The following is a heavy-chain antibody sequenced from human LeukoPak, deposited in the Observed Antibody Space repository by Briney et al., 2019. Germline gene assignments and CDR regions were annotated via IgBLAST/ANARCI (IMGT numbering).Heavy chain of an antibody. CDR1: GFTFSSHG. D-gene: IGHD3-16*01. CDR3: AKDDAWGRYKD. J-gene: IGHJ1*01. CDR2: ISPSGGIT. Sequence: PGGSLRLSCAASGFTFSSHGMNWVRQAPGKGLEWVSGISPSGGITYYTDSVKGRFTISRDNSKHTVSLQMNSLRGEDTAVYYCAKDDAWGRYKDWGQGTLVTVSS. V-gene: IGHV3-23*01.